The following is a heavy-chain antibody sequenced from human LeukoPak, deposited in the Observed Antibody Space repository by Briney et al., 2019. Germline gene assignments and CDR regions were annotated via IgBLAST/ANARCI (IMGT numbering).Heavy chain of an antibody. CDR1: GGTFSSYA. V-gene: IGHV1-69*13. J-gene: IGHJ4*02. Sequence: SVKVSCKASGGTFSSYAISWVRQAPGQGLEWMGGIIPIFGTANYAQKFQGRVTITADESTSTAYMELSSLRSEDTAVYYCARAIVGASIVPGSFDYWGEGTLVTVSS. CDR3: ARAIVGASIVPGSFDY. D-gene: IGHD1-26*01. CDR2: IIPIFGTA.